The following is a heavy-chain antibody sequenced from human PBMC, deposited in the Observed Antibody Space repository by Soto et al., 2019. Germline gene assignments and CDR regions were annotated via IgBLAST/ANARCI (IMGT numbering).Heavy chain of an antibody. CDR1: GFIFSNYG. V-gene: IGHV3-30*03. Sequence: QVQLVESGGGVVQPGKSLRLSCAASGFIFSNYGMHWVRQAPGKGLEWVAIILHDGNNKYYADSVKGRFVISRDNSKNTLYLQMNSLRAEDTAVYYCARGLPADCWGQGSLVTVSS. J-gene: IGHJ4*02. CDR2: ILHDGNNK. D-gene: IGHD5-12*01. CDR3: ARGLPADC.